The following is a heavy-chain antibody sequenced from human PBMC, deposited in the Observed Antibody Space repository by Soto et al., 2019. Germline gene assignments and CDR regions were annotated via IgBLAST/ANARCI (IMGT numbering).Heavy chain of an antibody. V-gene: IGHV3-30-3*01. CDR1: GFTFSSYA. Sequence: PGGSLRLSCAASGFTFSSYAMHWVRQAPGKGLEWVAVISYDGSNKYYADSVKGRFTISRDNSKNTLYLQMNSLRAEDTAVYYCARDSTSVCSGGSCYYDYWGQGTLVTVSS. CDR2: ISYDGSNK. J-gene: IGHJ4*02. D-gene: IGHD2-15*01. CDR3: ARDSTSVCSGGSCYYDY.